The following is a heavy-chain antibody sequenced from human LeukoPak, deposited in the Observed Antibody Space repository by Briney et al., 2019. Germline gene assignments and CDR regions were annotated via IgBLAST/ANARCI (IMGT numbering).Heavy chain of an antibody. J-gene: IGHJ4*02. CDR1: GFTFSSYS. Sequence: KPGGSLRLSCAASGFTFSSYSMNWVRQAPGKGLEWVSSISSSSSYIYYADSVKGRFTISRDNAKNTLYLQMNSLRAEDTAVYYCARGTHIAAAIFDSWGQGTLVTVSS. CDR3: ARGTHIAAAIFDS. D-gene: IGHD6-13*01. V-gene: IGHV3-21*04. CDR2: ISSSSSYI.